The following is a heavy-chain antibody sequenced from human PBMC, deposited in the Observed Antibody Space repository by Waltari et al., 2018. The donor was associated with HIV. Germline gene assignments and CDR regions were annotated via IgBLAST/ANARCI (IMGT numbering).Heavy chain of an antibody. CDR3: AKDLKARGIDPSLLDT. D-gene: IGHD3-10*01. J-gene: IGHJ1*01. CDR2: IPYDGTEA. CDR1: GFSSSTFG. Sequence: VRLVESGGGVIQPGGSLRLSCAASGFSSSTFGFPWVRQAPGRGLEWLAFIPYDGTEAYYLESVKARFTISRDNSKNTRFLQMSGLRTDDTAYYFCAKDLKARGIDPSLLDTWGQGTLVTVSS. V-gene: IGHV3-30*02.